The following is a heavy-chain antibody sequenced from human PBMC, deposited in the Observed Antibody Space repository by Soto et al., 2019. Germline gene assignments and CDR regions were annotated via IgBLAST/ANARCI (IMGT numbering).Heavy chain of an antibody. V-gene: IGHV1-69*02. Sequence: GASVKVSCKASGGTFSSYTISWVRQAPGQGLEWMGRIIPILGIADYAQKFQGRVTITADKSTSTAYMELSSLRSEDTAVYYCVHSSSGPLHGAFDIWGQGTMVTVSS. CDR2: IIPILGIA. D-gene: IGHD3-22*01. J-gene: IGHJ3*02. CDR1: GGTFSSYT. CDR3: VHSSSGPLHGAFDI.